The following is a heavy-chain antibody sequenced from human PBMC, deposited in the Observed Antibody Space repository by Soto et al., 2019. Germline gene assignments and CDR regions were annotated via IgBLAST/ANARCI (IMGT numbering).Heavy chain of an antibody. CDR3: ANDFYAGSYYNGLDV. D-gene: IGHD1-26*01. V-gene: IGHV3-23*04. J-gene: IGHJ6*02. CDR2: ISGGGSSS. CDR1: GFTFSSYA. Sequence: EMQLVESGGRLVQPGGSLRLACEASGFTFSSYAMSWVRQAPGKGLEWVTGISGGGSSSYFADSVKGRFTISRDNSKNTLYLQMDRLSAEDTAVYYCANDFYAGSYYNGLDVWGQGTTVVVSS.